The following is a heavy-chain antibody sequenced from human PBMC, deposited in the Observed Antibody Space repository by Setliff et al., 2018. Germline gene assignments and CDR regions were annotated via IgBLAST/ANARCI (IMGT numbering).Heavy chain of an antibody. V-gene: IGHV4-39*07. J-gene: IGHJ4*02. CDR3: AKSGYDSSGYLYYLDY. Sequence: KPSETLSLTCNVSGVSFSSTTFYWAWIRQSPGKGLEWIGSVSFFGSAYYNPSLQSRGAISLDTSRNQFSLELSSVTAEDTALYYCAKSGYDSSGYLYYLDYWGQGTLVTVSS. CDR1: GVSFSSTTFY. D-gene: IGHD3-22*01. CDR2: VSFFGSA.